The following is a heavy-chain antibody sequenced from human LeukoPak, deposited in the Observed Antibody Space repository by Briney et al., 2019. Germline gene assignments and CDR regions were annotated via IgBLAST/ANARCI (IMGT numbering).Heavy chain of an antibody. J-gene: IGHJ6*04. CDR3: AELGITMIGGV. Sequence: GGSLRLSCAASGFTFTSYWMSWVRQAPGKGLEWVANIKQDGSEKYYVDSVKGRFTISRDNAKNSLYLQMNSLRAEDTAVYYCAELGITMIGGVWGKGTTVTISS. D-gene: IGHD3-10*02. V-gene: IGHV3-7*01. CDR2: IKQDGSEK. CDR1: GFTFTSYW.